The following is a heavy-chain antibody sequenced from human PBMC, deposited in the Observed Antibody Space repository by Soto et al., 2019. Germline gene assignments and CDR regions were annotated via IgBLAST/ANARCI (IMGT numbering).Heavy chain of an antibody. CDR3: ARDPVYTLNGYCSGGSCYSAFDI. V-gene: IGHV1-18*01. D-gene: IGHD2-15*01. J-gene: IGHJ3*02. Sequence: ASVKVSCKASGYTFTSYGISWVRQAPGQGLEWMGWISAYNGNTNYAQKLQGRVTMTTDTSTSTAYMELRSLRSDDTAVYYCARDPVYTLNGYCSGGSCYSAFDIWGQGTMVTVSS. CDR2: ISAYNGNT. CDR1: GYTFTSYG.